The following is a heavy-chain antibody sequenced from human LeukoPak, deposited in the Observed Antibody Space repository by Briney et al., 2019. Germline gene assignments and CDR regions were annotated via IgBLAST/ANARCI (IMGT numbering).Heavy chain of an antibody. CDR3: ARTPTTYYFDY. Sequence: PSETLSLTCTVSGGSVSSGGYSWRWIRQHPGKGLEWIGDIDYSGSTYYNPSLKSRVTISVDTSKNQFSLKLSSVTAADTAVYYCARTPTTYYFDYWGQGTLVTVSS. CDR1: GGSVSSGGYS. CDR2: IDYSGST. D-gene: IGHD1-26*01. V-gene: IGHV4-61*08. J-gene: IGHJ4*02.